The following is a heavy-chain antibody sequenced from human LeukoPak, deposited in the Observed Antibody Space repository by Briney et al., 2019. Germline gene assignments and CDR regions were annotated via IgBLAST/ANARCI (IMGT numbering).Heavy chain of an antibody. D-gene: IGHD6-19*01. J-gene: IGHJ3*02. V-gene: IGHV4-39*01. Sequence: PSETLSLTRTVSGGSISSSSYYWGWIRQPPGKGLEWIGSIYYSGSTYYNPSLKSRVTISVDTSKNQFSLKLSSVTAADTAVYYCARRSVVAGLGAFDIWGQGTMVTVPS. CDR2: IYYSGST. CDR1: GGSISSSSYY. CDR3: ARRSVVAGLGAFDI.